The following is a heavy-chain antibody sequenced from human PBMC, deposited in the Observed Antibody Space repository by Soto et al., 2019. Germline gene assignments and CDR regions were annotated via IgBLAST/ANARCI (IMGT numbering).Heavy chain of an antibody. CDR1: GYTFTSYG. J-gene: IGHJ6*02. Sequence: AAVKVSCKASGYTFTSYGISWVRQAPGQGLEWMGWISAYNGNTNYAQKLQVRVTMTTDTSTSTAYMELRSLRSDDTAVYYCASAQWCSSPSSYIYYGMDVWGQGTTVTVSS. CDR3: ASAQWCSSPSSYIYYGMDV. D-gene: IGHD2-2*02. V-gene: IGHV1-18*04. CDR2: ISAYNGNT.